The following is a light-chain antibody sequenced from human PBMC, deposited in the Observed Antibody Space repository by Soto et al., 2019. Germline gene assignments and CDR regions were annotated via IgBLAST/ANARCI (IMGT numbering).Light chain of an antibody. Sequence: EIVLTQSPGTLSLSPGEGATLSCRASQSVSTNFFAWYQQKPGQAPRLLIYGASTRATGIPDRFSGSGSGTDFTLTIRRLEPEDFAVYYCQQYGRTSWTFGQGTKV. V-gene: IGKV3-20*01. CDR3: QQYGRTSWT. CDR2: GAS. CDR1: QSVSTNF. J-gene: IGKJ1*01.